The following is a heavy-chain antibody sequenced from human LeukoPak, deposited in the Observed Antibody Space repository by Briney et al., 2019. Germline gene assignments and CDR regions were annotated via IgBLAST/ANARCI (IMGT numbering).Heavy chain of an antibody. CDR2: ISVDGGDI. D-gene: IGHD4-23*01. J-gene: IGHJ3*01. V-gene: IGHV3-23*01. CDR3: GKDPNGNFIGAFDF. CDR1: RFAFHNYA. Sequence: GGSLRLSCAASRFAFHNYAMTWIRQAPERGLEWVSSISVDGGDIRYTDSAKGRFTISRDNSKGTLYLQMDSLRVEDTAVYYCGKDPNGNFIGAFDFWGQGTMVTVSS.